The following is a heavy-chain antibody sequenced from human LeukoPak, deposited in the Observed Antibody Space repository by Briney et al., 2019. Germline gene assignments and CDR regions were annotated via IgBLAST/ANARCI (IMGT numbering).Heavy chain of an antibody. CDR1: GGSISSGVYY. Sequence: SETLSLTCTVSGGSISSGVYYWSWIRQHPGKGLEWIGYIYYSGSTYYNPSLKSRVTISVDTSKNQFSLKLSSVTAADTAVYYCARDRNPYGGNSYRFDPWGQGTLVAVSS. J-gene: IGHJ5*02. V-gene: IGHV4-31*03. CDR2: IYYSGST. CDR3: ARDRNPYGGNSYRFDP. D-gene: IGHD4-23*01.